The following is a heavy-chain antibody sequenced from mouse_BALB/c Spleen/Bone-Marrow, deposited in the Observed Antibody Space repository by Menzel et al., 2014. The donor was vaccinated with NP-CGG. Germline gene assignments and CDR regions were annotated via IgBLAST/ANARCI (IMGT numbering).Heavy chain of an antibody. CDR2: IYPGKSDT. J-gene: IGHJ2*01. CDR1: GYTFTSYW. Sequence: VQLQQSGTVLARPWASVKMSCKASGYTFTSYWMHWVEQRPGQGLEWIGTIYPGKSDTTYNQKFKGKAKLTAVTSTSTAYMELSSLTNEDSAVYYCTTLARTYYDYWGQGTTLTVSS. D-gene: IGHD3-1*01. CDR3: TTLARTYYDY. V-gene: IGHV1-5*01.